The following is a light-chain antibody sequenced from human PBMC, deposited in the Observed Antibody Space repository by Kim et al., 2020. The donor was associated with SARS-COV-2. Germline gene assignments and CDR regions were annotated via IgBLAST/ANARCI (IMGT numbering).Light chain of an antibody. CDR2: EVS. CDR1: SSDVGGYNY. CDR3: SSYAGKV. J-gene: IGLJ1*01. V-gene: IGLV2-8*01. Sequence: GSPGQSVTISCTGTSSDVGGYNYVSWYQQHPGKAPKLMIYEVSKRPSGVPDRFSGSKSGNTASLTVSGLQAEDEADYYCSSYAGKVFGTGTKVTVL.